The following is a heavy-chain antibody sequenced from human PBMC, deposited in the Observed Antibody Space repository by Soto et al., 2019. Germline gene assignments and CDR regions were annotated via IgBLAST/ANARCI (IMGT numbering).Heavy chain of an antibody. J-gene: IGHJ4*02. CDR2: INHSGST. Sequence: SETLSLTCAVYGGSFSGYYWSWIRQPPGKGLEWIGEINHSGSTNYNPSLKSRVTISVDTSKNQFSLKLSSVTAADTAVYYCARKGAIWGSYRYFDYWGQGTLVTVSS. V-gene: IGHV4-34*01. CDR3: ARKGAIWGSYRYFDY. D-gene: IGHD3-16*02. CDR1: GGSFSGYY.